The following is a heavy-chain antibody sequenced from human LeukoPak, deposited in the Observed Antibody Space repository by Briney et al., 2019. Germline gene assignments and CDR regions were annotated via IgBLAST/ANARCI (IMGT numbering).Heavy chain of an antibody. CDR1: GGSFSGYY. CDR2: INHSGST. J-gene: IGHJ6*04. D-gene: IGHD5-12*01. Sequence: SETLSLTCAVSGGSFSGYYWCWIRQPPGKGLEWSGEINHSGSTNYNPSLKSRVTISVDTSKNQFSLQLSSVTAADTAVYYCARGVRATIPYYYGMDVWGKGTTVTVSS. V-gene: IGHV4-34*01. CDR3: ARGVRATIPYYYGMDV.